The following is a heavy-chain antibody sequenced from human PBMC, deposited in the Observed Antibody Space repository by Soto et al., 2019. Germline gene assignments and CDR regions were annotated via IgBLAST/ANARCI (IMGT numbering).Heavy chain of an antibody. CDR3: AKDLDDYGDYFDY. V-gene: IGHV3-9*01. Sequence: GGSLRLSCAASGFTFDDYAMHWVRQAPGKGLEWVSGISWNSGSIGYADSVKGRFTISRDNAKNSLYLQMNSLRAEDTALYYCAKDLDDYGDYFDYWGQGTLVTVSS. CDR2: ISWNSGSI. D-gene: IGHD4-17*01. CDR1: GFTFDDYA. J-gene: IGHJ4*02.